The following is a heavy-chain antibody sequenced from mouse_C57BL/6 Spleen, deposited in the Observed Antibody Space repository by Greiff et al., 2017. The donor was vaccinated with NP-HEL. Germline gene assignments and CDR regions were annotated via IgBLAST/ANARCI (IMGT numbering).Heavy chain of an antibody. Sequence: EVKLMESGGGLVKPGGSLKLSCAASGFTFSSYAMSWVRQTPEKRLEWVATISDGGSYTNYPDNVKGRSTISRDNAKNNLYLQMSHLKSEDTAMYYCARDRAYYSNYGAMDYWGQGTSVTVSS. D-gene: IGHD2-5*01. CDR3: ARDRAYYSNYGAMDY. V-gene: IGHV5-4*01. J-gene: IGHJ4*01. CDR1: GFTFSSYA. CDR2: ISDGGSYT.